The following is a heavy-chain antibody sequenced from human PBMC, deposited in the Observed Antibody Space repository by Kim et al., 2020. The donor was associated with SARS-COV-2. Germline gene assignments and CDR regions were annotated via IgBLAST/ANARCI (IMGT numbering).Heavy chain of an antibody. CDR3: AKNSPEWELLPDY. D-gene: IGHD1-26*01. J-gene: IGHJ4*02. V-gene: IGHV3-23*01. CDR2: ISGSGGST. CDR1: GFTFSSYA. Sequence: GGSLRLSCAASGFTFSSYAMSWVRQAPGKGLEWVSAISGSGGSTYYADSVKGRFTIARDNSKNTLNLQMNSVRAEDTAVYYCAKNSPEWELLPDYWGQGTLVTVSS.